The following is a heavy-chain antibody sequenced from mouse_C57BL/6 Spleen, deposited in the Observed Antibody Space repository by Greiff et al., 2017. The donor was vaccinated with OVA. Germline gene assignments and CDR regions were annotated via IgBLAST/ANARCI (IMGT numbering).Heavy chain of an antibody. Sequence: QVHVKQSGAELVKPGASVKMSCKASGYTFTTYPIEWMKQNHGKSLEWIGNFHPYNDDTKYNEKFKGKATLTVEKSSSTVYLELSRLTSDDSAVYYCARRAAQATYGFAYWGQGTLVTVSA. CDR1: GYTFTTYP. CDR3: ARRAAQATYGFAY. V-gene: IGHV1-47*01. J-gene: IGHJ3*01. CDR2: FHPYNDDT. D-gene: IGHD3-2*02.